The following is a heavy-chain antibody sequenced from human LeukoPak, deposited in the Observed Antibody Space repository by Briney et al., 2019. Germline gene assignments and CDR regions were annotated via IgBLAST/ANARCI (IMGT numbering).Heavy chain of an antibody. CDR1: GFTFSSYS. J-gene: IGHJ4*02. CDR3: ARDGGQWLVPSDY. Sequence: GGSLRLSCAASGFTFSSYSMNWVRQAPGKGLEWVSGINWNGGSTGYADSVKGRFTISRDNAKNSLYLQMNSLRAEDTALYYCARDGGQWLVPSDYWGQGTLVTVSS. CDR2: INWNGGST. D-gene: IGHD6-19*01. V-gene: IGHV3-20*04.